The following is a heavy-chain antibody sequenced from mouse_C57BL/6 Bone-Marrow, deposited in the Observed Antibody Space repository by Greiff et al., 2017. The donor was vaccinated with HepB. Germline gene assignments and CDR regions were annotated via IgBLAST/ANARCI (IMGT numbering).Heavy chain of an antibody. Sequence: EVKLMESGGGLVQPGGSLKLSCAASGFTLSDYYMYWVRQTPEKRLEWVAYISNGGGSTYYPDTVKGRFTISRDNAKNTLYLQMSRLKSEDTAMYYCARHGDSGWDYWGQGTTLTVSS. CDR1: GFTLSDYY. D-gene: IGHD2-13*01. J-gene: IGHJ2*01. V-gene: IGHV5-12*01. CDR2: ISNGGGST. CDR3: ARHGDSGWDY.